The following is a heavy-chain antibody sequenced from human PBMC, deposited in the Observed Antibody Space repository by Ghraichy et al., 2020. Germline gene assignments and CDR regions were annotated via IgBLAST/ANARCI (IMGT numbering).Heavy chain of an antibody. V-gene: IGHV1-8*01. CDR2: MNPNSGNT. CDR3: ARSPELYDTAMVTENY. CDR1: GYTFTSYD. Sequence: ASVKVSCKASGYTFTSYDINWVRQATGQGLEWMGWMNPNSGNTGYAQKFQGRVTMTRNTSISTAYMELSSLRSEDTAVYYCARSPELYDTAMVTENYWGREPWSPSPQ. D-gene: IGHD5-18*01. J-gene: IGHJ4*02.